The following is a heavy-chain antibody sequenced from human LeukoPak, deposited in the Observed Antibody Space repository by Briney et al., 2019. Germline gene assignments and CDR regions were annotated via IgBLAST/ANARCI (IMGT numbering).Heavy chain of an antibody. D-gene: IGHD4-17*01. CDR1: GYSISSGYF. J-gene: IGHJ6*03. V-gene: IGHV3-23*01. CDR3: ARAHGDRYYYYYYMDV. CDR2: IFPSGGEI. Sequence: ETLSLTCSVSGYSISSGYFWGWIRQPPGKGLEWVSSIFPSGGEIHYADSVRGRFTISRDNSKSTLSLQMNSLRAEDTAVYYCARAHGDRYYYYYYMDVWGKGTTVTISS.